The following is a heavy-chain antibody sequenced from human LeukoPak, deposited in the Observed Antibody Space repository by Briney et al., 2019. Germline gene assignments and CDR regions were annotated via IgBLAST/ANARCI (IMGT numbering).Heavy chain of an antibody. D-gene: IGHD6-13*01. CDR2: INPNSGGT. V-gene: IGHV1-2*06. Sequence: ASVKVSCKASGYTFTGYYIHWVRQAPGQGLEWTGRINPNSGGTNYAQNVQGRVTMTRDTSISTAYMELSRLGSDDTAVYYCARAKAAAGTDSFDYWGQGTLVTVSS. CDR1: GYTFTGYY. CDR3: ARAKAAAGTDSFDY. J-gene: IGHJ4*02.